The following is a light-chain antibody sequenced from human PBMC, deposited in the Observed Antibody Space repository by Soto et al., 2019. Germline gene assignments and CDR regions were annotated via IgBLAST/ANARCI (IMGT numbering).Light chain of an antibody. CDR1: NTNIGAGYD. V-gene: IGLV1-40*01. J-gene: IGLJ3*02. CDR3: QSYDSSLSAWKV. Sequence: QSVLTQPPSVSGAPGQRVSISCTGSNTNIGAGYDVNWYQQLPGTAPKLLIYANINRPSGVPDRFSGSTSGASAFLVITGLQAEDDADYYCQSYDSSLSAWKVFGGGTKLTVL. CDR2: ANI.